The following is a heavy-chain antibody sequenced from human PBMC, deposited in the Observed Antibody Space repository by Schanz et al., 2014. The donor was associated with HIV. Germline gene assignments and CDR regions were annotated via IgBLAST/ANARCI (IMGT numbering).Heavy chain of an antibody. CDR3: ARGLGY. J-gene: IGHJ4*02. CDR2: IHSGGST. V-gene: IGHV3-66*01. CDR1: GFPFSTYV. Sequence: EVQLLESGGGLVQPGESLRLSCAASGFPFSTYVMTWVRQAPGKGLEWVSIIHSGGSTYYADSVKGRFTISRDSSKNTLFLQMNSLRAEDTAVYYCARGLGYWGQGTLVTVSS.